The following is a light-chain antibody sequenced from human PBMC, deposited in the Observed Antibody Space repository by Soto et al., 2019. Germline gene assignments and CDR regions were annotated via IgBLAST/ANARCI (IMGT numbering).Light chain of an antibody. Sequence: AIQMAQSPSSLSASVGDRVTITCRASQGIGNDVGWFQQKPGKAPKLLIYAAATLQSRVPSRFSGSRSGTDFTLTISSLQPEDFATYYCLQDHNYPLTFGGGTKVEIK. CDR2: AAA. CDR1: QGIGND. CDR3: LQDHNYPLT. J-gene: IGKJ4*01. V-gene: IGKV1-6*02.